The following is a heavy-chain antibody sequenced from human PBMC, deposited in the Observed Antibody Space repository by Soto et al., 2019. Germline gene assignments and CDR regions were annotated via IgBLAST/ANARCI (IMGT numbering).Heavy chain of an antibody. D-gene: IGHD3-3*01. V-gene: IGHV1-46*01. CDR1: GDTFTSYY. CDR2: INPHGGST. J-gene: IGHJ5*02. Sequence: ASVKVSCKAPGDTFTSYYLNWVRQAPGQGLEWMGVINPHGGSTKYEQKFQGRITMTRNTSRSTLYIELSSLRSDDTAIYYCARSSGGNFGIIIEGSNWFDPWGQGTLVTVSS. CDR3: ARSSGGNFGIIIEGSNWFDP.